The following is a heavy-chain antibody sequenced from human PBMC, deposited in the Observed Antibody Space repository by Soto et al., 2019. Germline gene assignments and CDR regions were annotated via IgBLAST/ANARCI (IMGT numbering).Heavy chain of an antibody. CDR3: GRAGYAKGLDY. J-gene: IGHJ4*02. V-gene: IGHV3-72*01. Sequence: GGSLRLSCAVSGFTFSDHDMDWVRQAPGKGLEWLARSRSKGNSYTTEYAASVKGRFIISRDDSKNSLFLQMNSLKSEDTAVYYCGRAGYAKGLDYWGRGTLVTVSS. CDR1: GFTFSDHD. CDR2: SRSKGNSYTT. D-gene: IGHD3-16*01.